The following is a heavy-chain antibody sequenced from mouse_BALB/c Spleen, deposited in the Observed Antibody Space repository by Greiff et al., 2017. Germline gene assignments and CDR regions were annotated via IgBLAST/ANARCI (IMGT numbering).Heavy chain of an antibody. Sequence: VHLVESGPGLVQPSQSLSITCTVSGFSLTSYGVHWVRQSPGKGLEWLGVIWSGGSTDYNAAFISRLSISKDNSKSQVFFKMNSLQANDTAIYYCARNLITTRAMDYWGQGTSVTVSS. CDR2: IWSGGST. CDR3: ARNLITTRAMDY. V-gene: IGHV2-2*02. CDR1: GFSLTSYG. J-gene: IGHJ4*01. D-gene: IGHD1-1*01.